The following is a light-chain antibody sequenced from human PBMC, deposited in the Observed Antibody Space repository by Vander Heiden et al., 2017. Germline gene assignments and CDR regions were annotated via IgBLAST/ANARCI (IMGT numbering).Light chain of an antibody. J-gene: IGKJ1*01. CDR2: AAS. CDR3: HRYNSLPT. V-gene: IGKV1-27*01. Sequence: DIKMTQSPSSLSASVGDRVSITCRASQSISNYLAWYQQKPEEVPKLLIYAASSLQSGVPSRFSGGVSGTDFTLTISNLLPEDVATYYCHRYNSLPTFGQGTRVEIK. CDR1: QSISNY.